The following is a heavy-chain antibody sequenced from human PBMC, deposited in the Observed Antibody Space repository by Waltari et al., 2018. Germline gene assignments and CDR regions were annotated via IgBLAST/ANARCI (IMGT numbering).Heavy chain of an antibody. Sequence: QLQLQESGPGLVKPSETLSLTCTVSGGSISSSSYYWGWIRQPPGKGLDWIGSIYYSGSTYYNPPLNSRVTISVDTSKNQFSRKLSSVTAADTAVYYCAGRAGPDGYYFDYWGQGTLVTVSS. J-gene: IGHJ4*02. CDR2: IYYSGST. V-gene: IGHV4-39*01. D-gene: IGHD6-13*01. CDR3: AGRAGPDGYYFDY. CDR1: GGSISSSSYY.